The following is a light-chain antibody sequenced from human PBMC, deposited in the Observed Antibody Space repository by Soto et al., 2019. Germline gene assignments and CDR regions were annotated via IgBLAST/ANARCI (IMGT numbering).Light chain of an antibody. CDR1: QGISHY. V-gene: IGKV1-27*01. J-gene: IGKJ1*01. CDR2: AAS. CDR3: QKYNGDQWA. Sequence: DIQMTQSPSSLSASVGDRVTIACRASQGISHYLVWYQQKPGKVPKPLIYAASTLQSGVPSRFSGSGSGTDFTLTISSLQPDDFATYYCQKYNGDQWAFGQGTRVEIK.